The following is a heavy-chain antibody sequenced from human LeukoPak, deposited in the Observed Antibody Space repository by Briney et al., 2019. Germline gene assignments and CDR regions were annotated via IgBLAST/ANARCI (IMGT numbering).Heavy chain of an antibody. J-gene: IGHJ4*02. Sequence: SVKVSCKASGGTFSSYAISWVRQAPGQGLEWMGGIIPIFGTANYAQKFQGRVTITADESTSTAYMELSSLRSEDTAVYYCARVTAHCSGGSCYSFRFDYWGQGTLVIVSS. CDR2: IIPIFGTA. D-gene: IGHD2-15*01. V-gene: IGHV1-69*01. CDR1: GGTFSSYA. CDR3: ARVTAHCSGGSCYSFRFDY.